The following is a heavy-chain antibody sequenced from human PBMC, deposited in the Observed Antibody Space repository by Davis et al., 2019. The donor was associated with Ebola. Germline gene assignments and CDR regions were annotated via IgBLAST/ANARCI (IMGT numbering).Heavy chain of an antibody. V-gene: IGHV3-23*01. CDR1: GFTFAFSGYT. CDR3: ARWKIGHEYIDY. D-gene: IGHD4-23*01. J-gene: IGHJ4*02. Sequence: GESLKISCAASGFTFAFSGYTMFWVRQAPGRGLEWISGIYDTGGKIYYADSVKGRFTVSRDESDNPLNLQMNSLKVEDTAVYYCARWKIGHEYIDYWGQGTQVTVS. CDR2: IYDTGGKI.